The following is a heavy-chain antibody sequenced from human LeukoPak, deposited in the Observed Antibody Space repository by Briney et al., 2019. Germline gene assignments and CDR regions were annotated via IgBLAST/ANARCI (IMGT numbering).Heavy chain of an antibody. CDR1: GFTFSSYS. J-gene: IGHJ4*02. CDR3: ARGRDYIWGSYDY. CDR2: ISSSSSYI. D-gene: IGHD3-16*01. V-gene: IGHV3-21*01. Sequence: GGSLRLSCAASGFTFSSYSMNWVRQAPGKGLVGVSSISSSSSYIYYADSVKGRFTISRDNAKNSLYLQMNSLRAEDTAVYYCARGRDYIWGSYDYWGQGTLVTVSS.